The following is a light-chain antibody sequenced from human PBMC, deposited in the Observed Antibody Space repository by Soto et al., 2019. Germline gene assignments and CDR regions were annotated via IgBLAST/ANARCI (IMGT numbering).Light chain of an antibody. CDR3: QQYVSTPWT. Sequence: EIGLTQSPGTLSLSPGERATLSCRASQSVSSSYLAWYQQKPGQAPSFLIYGASSRATGIPDRFSGSGSGTDFTLTISRLEPEDFAVYYCQQYVSTPWTFGQGTKVEIK. V-gene: IGKV3-20*01. J-gene: IGKJ1*01. CDR2: GAS. CDR1: QSVSSSY.